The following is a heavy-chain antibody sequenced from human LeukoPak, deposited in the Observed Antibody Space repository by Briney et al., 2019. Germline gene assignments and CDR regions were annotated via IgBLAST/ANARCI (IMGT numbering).Heavy chain of an antibody. CDR3: VKDRGSSGRYDPLDY. J-gene: IGHJ4*02. V-gene: IGHV3-30*04. Sequence: PGGSLRLSCAAPGFTFSGYAIHWVRQAPGKGLEWVAVISYDATNKYYADSVKGRFTISRDNSKNTLDLQMNSLRAEDTAVYYCVKDRGSSGRYDPLDYWGLGTLVTVSS. CDR1: GFTFSGYA. CDR2: ISYDATNK. D-gene: IGHD3-22*01.